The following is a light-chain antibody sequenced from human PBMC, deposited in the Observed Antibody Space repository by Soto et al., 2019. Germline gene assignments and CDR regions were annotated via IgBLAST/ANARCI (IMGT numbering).Light chain of an antibody. CDR2: AAS. J-gene: IGKJ2*01. Sequence: IQLTQSPSSLSASVGDRVTITCRASQGITSYLAWYQQKPGKAPKLLIYAASTLQSGVPSRFSGSGSGTDFTLTISSLQPEDFATYYCQQLNSFTFGQGTKVDIK. CDR1: QGITSY. V-gene: IGKV1-9*01. CDR3: QQLNSFT.